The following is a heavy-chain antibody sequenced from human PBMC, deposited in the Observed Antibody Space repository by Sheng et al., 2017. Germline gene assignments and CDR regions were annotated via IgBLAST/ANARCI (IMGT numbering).Heavy chain of an antibody. D-gene: IGHD3-10*01. CDR2: IWYDGSNK. V-gene: IGHV3-33*01. J-gene: IGHJ5*02. Sequence: QVQLVESGGGVVQPGRSLRLSCAASGFTFSSYGMHWVRQAPGKGLEWVAVIWYDGSNKYYADSVKGRFTISRDNSKNTLYLQMNSLRAEDTAVYYCARGEGKWFGSSRRFDPWGRGNPGHRL. CDR3: ARGEGKWFGSSRRFDP. CDR1: GFTFSSYG.